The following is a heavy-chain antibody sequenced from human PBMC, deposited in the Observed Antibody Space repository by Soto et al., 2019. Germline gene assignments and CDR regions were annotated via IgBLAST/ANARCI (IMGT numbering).Heavy chain of an antibody. CDR1: GFSISSNY. CDR3: ARMLPSAIQGWAFGMDV. CDR2: TFSGGNT. V-gene: IGHV3-53*02. Sequence: ELQLVETGGGLIQTGGSLRLSCAASGFSISSNYIAWVRQPPGKGLEWVSTTFSGGNTEYAASVKGRCSISRDNYKNTLYLQMDNLRVEDTAVYYCARMLPSAIQGWAFGMDVWGQGTTVSVSS. D-gene: IGHD2-21*01. J-gene: IGHJ6*02.